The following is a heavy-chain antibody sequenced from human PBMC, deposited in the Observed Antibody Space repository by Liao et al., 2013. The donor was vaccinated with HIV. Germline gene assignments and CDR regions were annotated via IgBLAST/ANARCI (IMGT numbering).Heavy chain of an antibody. D-gene: IGHD6-13*01. CDR3: ARGANTSNWFEDWFDP. Sequence: QVQVQQWGAGLLKPSETLSLTCAVYGGSSSGDYWSWIRQPPGKGLEWVGEVNHSGSTSYNPSLRSRVTIFVDTSKNQFSLKLSSVTAADTAVYYCARGANTSNWFEDWFDPWGQGTLVTVSS. CDR2: VNHSGST. CDR1: GGSSSGDY. V-gene: IGHV4-34*01. J-gene: IGHJ5*02.